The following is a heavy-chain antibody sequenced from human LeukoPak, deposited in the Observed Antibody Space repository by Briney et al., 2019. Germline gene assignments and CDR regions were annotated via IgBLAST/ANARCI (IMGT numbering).Heavy chain of an antibody. D-gene: IGHD3-9*01. CDR3: AKEGDVAYYDILTGYFAHFDY. V-gene: IGHV3-30*04. CDR1: GFTFSSYA. J-gene: IGHJ4*02. CDR2: ISNDGSKK. Sequence: GGSLRLSCAASGFTFSSYAMHWVRQAPGKGLEWVAFISNDGSKKYYADSVKGRFTISRDNSKNTLYLQMNSLRAEDTAVYYCAKEGDVAYYDILTGYFAHFDYWGQGTLVTVSS.